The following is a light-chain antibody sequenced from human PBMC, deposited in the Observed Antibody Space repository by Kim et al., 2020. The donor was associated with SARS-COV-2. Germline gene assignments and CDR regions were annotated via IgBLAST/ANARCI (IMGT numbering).Light chain of an antibody. CDR2: EVN. CDR1: RSDVGGYNY. V-gene: IGLV2-8*01. Sequence: QSALTQPPSASGSPGQSVTISCTGTRSDVGGYNYVSWYQQHPGKAPKLMIYEVNKRPSGVPDRFSGSKSGDTASLTVSGLQAEDEADYYCSSYAGINNLVFGGGTQLTVL. J-gene: IGLJ2*01. CDR3: SSYAGINNLV.